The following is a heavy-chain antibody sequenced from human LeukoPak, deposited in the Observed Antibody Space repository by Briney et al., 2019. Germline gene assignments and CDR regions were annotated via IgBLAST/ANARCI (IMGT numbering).Heavy chain of an antibody. J-gene: IGHJ6*02. D-gene: IGHD4/OR15-4a*01. CDR3: TVTADDYGYYYGMDV. CDR2: IYTSGST. V-gene: IGHV4-61*02. CDR1: GGSISSGSYY. Sequence: SQTLSLTCTVSGGSISSGSYYWSCIRQPAGKGLEWIGRIYTSGSTNYNPSLKSRVTISVDTSKNQFSLKLSSVTAADTAVYYCTVTADDYGYYYGMDVWGQGTTVTVSS.